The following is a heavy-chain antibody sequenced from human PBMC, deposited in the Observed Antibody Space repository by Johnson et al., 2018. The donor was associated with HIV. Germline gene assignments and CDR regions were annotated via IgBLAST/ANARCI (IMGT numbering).Heavy chain of an antibody. D-gene: IGHD6-13*01. CDR2: VSYETTNK. CDR1: GFSFSSYG. V-gene: IGHV3-30*19. Sequence: VQLMESGGGVVQPGGSLRLSCAASGFSFSSYGMHWVRQAPGKGLEWVAVVSYETTNKHYADSVKGRFTISRDNSKNTLYLQMNSLRAEDTAVYYCAKGIAAAASGAFDIWGQGTMVTVSS. J-gene: IGHJ3*02. CDR3: AKGIAAAASGAFDI.